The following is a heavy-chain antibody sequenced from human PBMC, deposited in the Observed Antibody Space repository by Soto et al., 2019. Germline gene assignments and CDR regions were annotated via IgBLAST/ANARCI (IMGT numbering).Heavy chain of an antibody. D-gene: IGHD6-13*01. CDR1: GFTFSSYW. CDR3: ARVLTGSWNWFDP. V-gene: IGHV3-74*01. J-gene: IGHJ5*02. CDR2: INSDGSRT. Sequence: EVQLVESGGGLVQPGESLRLSCAASGFTFSSYWMHWVRQAPGKGLVWVSRINSDGSRTNYADSVKGRFTVSRDNAKNTQYLQMHSLRAADTAVYYCARVLTGSWNWFDPWGQGTLVTVSS.